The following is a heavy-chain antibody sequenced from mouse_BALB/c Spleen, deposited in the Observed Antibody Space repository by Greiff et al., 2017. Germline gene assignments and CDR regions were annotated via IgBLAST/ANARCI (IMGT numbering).Heavy chain of an antibody. CDR1: GFTFSDYY. V-gene: IGHV5-4*02. CDR2: ISDGGSYT. CDR3: ARDYYGSSYAAY. Sequence: EVQLQESGGGLVKPGGSLKLSCAASGFTFSDYYMYWVRQTPEKRLEWVATISDGGSYTYYPDSVKGRFTISRDNAKNNLYLQMSSLKSEDTAMYYCARDYYGSSYAAYWGQGTLVTVSA. J-gene: IGHJ3*01. D-gene: IGHD1-1*01.